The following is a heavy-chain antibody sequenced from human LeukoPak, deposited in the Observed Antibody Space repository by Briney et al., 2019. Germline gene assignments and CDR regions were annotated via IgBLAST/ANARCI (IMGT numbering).Heavy chain of an antibody. CDR2: INPNSGGT. CDR3: ARGGGTIAIFGVVSP. CDR1: GYTFTSYD. Sequence: ASVKVSCKASGYTFTSYDINWVRQATGQGLEWMGWINPNSGGTNYAQKFQGRVTMTRDTSISTAYMELSRLRSDDTAVYYCARGGGTIAIFGVVSPWGQGTMVTVSS. J-gene: IGHJ3*01. V-gene: IGHV1-2*02. D-gene: IGHD3-3*01.